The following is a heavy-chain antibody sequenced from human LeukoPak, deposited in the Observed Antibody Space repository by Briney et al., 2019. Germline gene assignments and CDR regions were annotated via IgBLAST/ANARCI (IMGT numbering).Heavy chain of an antibody. V-gene: IGHV3-23*01. Sequence: PGGSLRLSCAASGFTFSSYAMSWVRQAPGKGLEWVSAISGSGGSTYYADSVKGRFTISRDNSKNTLYLQMNSLRAEDTAVYYCAKDSPRYCSSTSCSPFDYWGQGTLVTVSA. CDR1: GFTFSSYA. D-gene: IGHD2-2*01. CDR2: ISGSGGST. J-gene: IGHJ4*02. CDR3: AKDSPRYCSSTSCSPFDY.